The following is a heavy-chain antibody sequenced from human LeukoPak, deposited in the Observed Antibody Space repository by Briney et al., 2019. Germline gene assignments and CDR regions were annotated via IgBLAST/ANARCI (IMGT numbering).Heavy chain of an antibody. Sequence: ILGIANYAQKFQGRVTITADKSTSTAYMELSSLRSEDTAVYYCARELYCSGGSCYSPFDYWGQGTLVTVSS. CDR3: ARELYCSGGSCYSPFDY. CDR2: ILGIA. V-gene: IGHV1-69*04. J-gene: IGHJ4*02. D-gene: IGHD2-15*01.